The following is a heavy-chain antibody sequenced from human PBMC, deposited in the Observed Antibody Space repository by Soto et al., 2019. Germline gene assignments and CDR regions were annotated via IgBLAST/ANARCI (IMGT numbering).Heavy chain of an antibody. CDR1: GGTFSSYS. J-gene: IGHJ6*02. V-gene: IGHV1-69*13. CDR3: ARAWVAVVVVAATRGMDV. Sequence: SVKVSCKYSGGTFSSYSISWVRQAPGQGLEWMGGIIPIFGTANYAQKFQGRVTITADESTSTAYMELSSLRSEDTAVYYCARAWVAVVVVAATRGMDVWGQGTTVTVSS. CDR2: IIPIFGTA. D-gene: IGHD2-15*01.